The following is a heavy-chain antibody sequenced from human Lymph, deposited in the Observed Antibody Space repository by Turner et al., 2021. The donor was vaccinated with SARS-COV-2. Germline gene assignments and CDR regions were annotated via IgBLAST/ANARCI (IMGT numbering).Heavy chain of an antibody. Sequence: QVQLLQSGAEVKKPGASVKVSCKASGYTLTGYYMHWVRQAPGQGIEWMGWIHPNSGGTNDAQKFQGRVTMTRDTSISTAYMDLSRLRSDDTAMYYCARSRDLQSMVRGVDPFDYWGQGTLVTVSS. J-gene: IGHJ4*02. CDR1: GYTLTGYY. CDR2: IHPNSGGT. D-gene: IGHD3-10*01. V-gene: IGHV1-2*02. CDR3: ARSRDLQSMVRGVDPFDY.